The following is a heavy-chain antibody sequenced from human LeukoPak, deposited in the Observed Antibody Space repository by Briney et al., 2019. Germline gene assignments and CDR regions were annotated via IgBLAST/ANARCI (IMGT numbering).Heavy chain of an antibody. CDR3: ARGWHHGMDV. D-gene: IGHD2-15*01. CDR1: GFTFSSYA. CDR2: ISGSGGST. Sequence: SGGSLRLSCAASGFTFSSYAMSWVRQAPGKGLEWVSGISGSGGSTYYADSVKGRFTISRDNSKNTLYLQMNSLRAEDTAVHYCARGWHHGMDVWGQGTTVTVSS. V-gene: IGHV3-23*01. J-gene: IGHJ6*02.